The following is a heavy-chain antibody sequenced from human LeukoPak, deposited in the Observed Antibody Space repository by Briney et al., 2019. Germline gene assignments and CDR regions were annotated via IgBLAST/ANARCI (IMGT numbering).Heavy chain of an antibody. D-gene: IGHD3-22*01. Sequence: GGSLRLSCVASGFTFSSYAMSWVRQAPGTGLEWVSAISVRGGNINYADSVKGRFTISRDNSKNTLYLQMNSLRAEDTAVYYCAKDSTMIELDQLTAWYFDLWGRGTLVTVSS. V-gene: IGHV3-23*01. CDR1: GFTFSSYA. CDR2: ISVRGGNI. CDR3: AKDSTMIELDQLTAWYFDL. J-gene: IGHJ2*01.